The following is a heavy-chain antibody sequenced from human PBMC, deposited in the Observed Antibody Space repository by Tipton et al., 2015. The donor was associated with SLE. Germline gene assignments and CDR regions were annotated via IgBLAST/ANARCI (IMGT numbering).Heavy chain of an antibody. Sequence: TLSLTCTVSGGSISTNYWSWIRQPPGKGLEWIGYIYYRGASNYNLSLRSRATISMDTSKNQVSLRLSSVTAADTAVYYCARAGDADYAWDWYFDLWGRGTLVTVSS. CDR2: IYYRGAS. CDR1: GGSISTNY. J-gene: IGHJ2*01. V-gene: IGHV4-59*07. D-gene: IGHD4-17*01. CDR3: ARAGDADYAWDWYFDL.